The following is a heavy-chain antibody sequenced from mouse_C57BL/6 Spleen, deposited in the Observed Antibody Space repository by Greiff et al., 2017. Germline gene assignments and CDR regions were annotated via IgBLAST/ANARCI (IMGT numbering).Heavy chain of an antibody. CDR2: INPSIGGT. CDR1: GYTFTSYW. J-gene: IGHJ4*01. Sequence: VQLQQPGTELVKPGASVKLSCKASGYTFTSYWMHWVKQRPGQGLEWIGNINPSIGGTNYNEKFKSKATLTVDKSSSTAYMQLSSLTSEDSAVYYCARTPSEAGAMDYWGQGTSVTVSS. CDR3: ARTPSEAGAMDY. V-gene: IGHV1-53*01.